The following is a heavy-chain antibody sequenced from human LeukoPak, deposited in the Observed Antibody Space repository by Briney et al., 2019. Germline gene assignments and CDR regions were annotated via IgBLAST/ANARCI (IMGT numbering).Heavy chain of an antibody. D-gene: IGHD1-14*01. V-gene: IGHV3-7*01. Sequence: PGGSLRLSCAASGFTLNSYLMSWVRQAPGRGLEWVANIKKDGSGENYLDSVKGRFTVSRDNAKNSLNLQMNSLRGEDTAVYYCARSNPNRNALDLWGQGTMVTISS. J-gene: IGHJ3*01. CDR3: ARSNPNRNALDL. CDR1: GFTLNSYL. CDR2: IKKDGSGE.